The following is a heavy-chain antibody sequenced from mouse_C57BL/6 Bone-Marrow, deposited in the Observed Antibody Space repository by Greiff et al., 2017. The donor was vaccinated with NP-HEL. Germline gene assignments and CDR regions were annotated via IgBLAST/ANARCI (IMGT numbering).Heavy chain of an antibody. Sequence: VQLQQSGPELVKPGASVKISCKASGYTFTDYYMNWVKQSHGKSLEWIGDINPNNGGTRYNQKFKGKATLTVDKSSRTAYMELRSLTSEDSAVYYCAREYYGSSSDYWGQGTTLTVSS. D-gene: IGHD1-1*01. CDR1: GYTFTDYY. CDR3: AREYYGSSSDY. CDR2: INPNNGGT. J-gene: IGHJ2*01. V-gene: IGHV1-26*01.